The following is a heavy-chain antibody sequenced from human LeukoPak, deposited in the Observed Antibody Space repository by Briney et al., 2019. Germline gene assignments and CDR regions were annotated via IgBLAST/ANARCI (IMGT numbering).Heavy chain of an antibody. D-gene: IGHD3-22*01. CDR2: IYYSGST. CDR3: ARDRGRNYYDSSGPVVPFDY. CDR1: GGSISSYY. Sequence: SETLSLTCTVSGGSISSYYWSWIRQPPGKGLEWIGYIYYSGSTNYNPSLKSRVTISVGTSRNQFSLKLSSVTAADTAVYYCARDRGRNYYDSSGPVVPFDYWGQGTLVTVSS. V-gene: IGHV4-59*01. J-gene: IGHJ4*02.